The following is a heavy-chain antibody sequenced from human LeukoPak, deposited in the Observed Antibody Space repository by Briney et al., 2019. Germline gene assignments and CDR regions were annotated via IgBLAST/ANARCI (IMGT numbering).Heavy chain of an antibody. V-gene: IGHV5-51*01. Sequence: GESLKISCKGSGYSFTTYWIGWVRQMPGKGLEWMGIIYPGDSDTRYSPSFQGQVTISADKSISTAYLQWSSLKASDTAMYYCARSNLNSGYDLEGAFDIWGQGTMVTVSS. CDR2: IYPGDSDT. CDR1: GYSFTTYW. J-gene: IGHJ3*02. D-gene: IGHD5-12*01. CDR3: ARSNLNSGYDLEGAFDI.